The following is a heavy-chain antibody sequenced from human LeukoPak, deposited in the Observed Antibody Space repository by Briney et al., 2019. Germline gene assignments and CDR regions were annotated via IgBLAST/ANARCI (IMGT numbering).Heavy chain of an antibody. CDR2: INKDGSST. CDR3: ARDGAAAGTDYFDY. J-gene: IGHJ4*02. D-gene: IGHD6-13*01. V-gene: IGHV3-74*01. Sequence: GGSLRLSCAASGFTFSSYWMHWVRQAPGKGLVWVSRINKDGSSTSYADSVKGRFTISRDNTKNTLFLQMNSLRAEDTAVYYSARDGAAAGTDYFDYWGQGTLVTVSS. CDR1: GFTFSSYW.